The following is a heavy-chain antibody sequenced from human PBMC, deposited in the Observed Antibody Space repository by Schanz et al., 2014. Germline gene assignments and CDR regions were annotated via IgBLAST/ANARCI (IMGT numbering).Heavy chain of an antibody. CDR3: AKDHTSSGWPAFDV. V-gene: IGHV3-23*01. Sequence: DVQLLESGGGLVQPGESLRLSCAASGFTFSSYAMNWVRQAPGRGLEWVSGITRQGTTYYADFVKGRFSISRDLSSNTMYLQMNSLRADNAAIYYCAKDHTSSGWPAFDVWGQGTQVTVSS. CDR1: GFTFSSYA. J-gene: IGHJ4*02. CDR2: ITRQGTT. D-gene: IGHD6-19*01.